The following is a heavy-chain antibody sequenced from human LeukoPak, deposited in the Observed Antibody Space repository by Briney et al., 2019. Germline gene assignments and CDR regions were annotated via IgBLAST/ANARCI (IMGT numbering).Heavy chain of an antibody. D-gene: IGHD2-2*01. Sequence: ASVKVSCKASGYTFTSYDINWVRQATGQGLEWMGWMNPNSGNTGYAQKFQGRVTMTRNTSISTAYMELSSLRSEDTAVYYCARYCSSTSCSYHYYYYGMDVWGQGTTVTVSS. J-gene: IGHJ6*02. CDR1: GYTFTSYD. V-gene: IGHV1-8*01. CDR2: MNPNSGNT. CDR3: ARYCSSTSCSYHYYYYGMDV.